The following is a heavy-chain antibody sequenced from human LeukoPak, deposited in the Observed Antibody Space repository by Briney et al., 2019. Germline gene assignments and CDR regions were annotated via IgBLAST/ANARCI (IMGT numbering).Heavy chain of an antibody. CDR3: AKDLSGSNWFDP. CDR1: GFTFDDYA. J-gene: IGHJ5*02. D-gene: IGHD1-26*01. CDR2: ISWNSGSI. V-gene: IGHV3-9*01. Sequence: GRSLRLSCAASGFTFDDYAMHWVRQAPGKGLEWVSGISWNSGSIGYADSVKGRFTISRDNAKNSLYLQMNSLRAEDTAVYYCAKDLSGSNWFDPWGQGTLVTVSS.